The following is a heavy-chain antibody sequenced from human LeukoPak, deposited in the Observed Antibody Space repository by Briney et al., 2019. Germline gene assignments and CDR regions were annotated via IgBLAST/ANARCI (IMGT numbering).Heavy chain of an antibody. J-gene: IGHJ3*02. Sequence: GASVKVSCKASGYTFTSSDFNWVRQATGQGLEWMGWMNPNSGNTGYAQKFQGRVTMTRNTSISTAYMELSSLRSEDTAVYYCASYGRTEGDAFDIWGQGTMVTVSS. CDR2: MNPNSGNT. V-gene: IGHV1-8*01. D-gene: IGHD1/OR15-1a*01. CDR1: GYTFTSSD. CDR3: ASYGRTEGDAFDI.